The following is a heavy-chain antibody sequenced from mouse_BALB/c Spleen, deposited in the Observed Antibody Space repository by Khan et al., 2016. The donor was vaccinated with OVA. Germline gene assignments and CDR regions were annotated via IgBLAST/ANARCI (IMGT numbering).Heavy chain of an antibody. V-gene: IGHV3-2*02. CDR3: ARGNYYGYAMDY. J-gene: IGHJ4*01. CDR1: GYSITSNYA. D-gene: IGHD1-1*01. Sequence: EVQLQESGPGLVKPSQSLSLTCTVTGYSITSNYAWNWIRQFPGNKLEWMGYISYSGSTSYNQSLKSRISITRDTSKNQFFLQLNSVTSEDTATDYCARGNYYGYAMDYWGQGTSVTVSS. CDR2: ISYSGST.